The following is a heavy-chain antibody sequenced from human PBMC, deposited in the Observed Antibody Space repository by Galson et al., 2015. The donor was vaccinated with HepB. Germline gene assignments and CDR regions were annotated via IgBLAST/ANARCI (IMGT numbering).Heavy chain of an antibody. V-gene: IGHV6-1*01. J-gene: IGHJ4*02. Sequence: ISGDSVSSNGAAWNWIRQSPSRGLEWLGRTYYRSKWYYGYAVSVKSRIAINPDTSKNQFSLHLNSVTPEDTAVYYCARSAGDLDYWGQGILVTVSS. CDR2: TYYRSKWYY. CDR1: GDSVSSNGAA. D-gene: IGHD7-27*01. CDR3: ARSAGDLDY.